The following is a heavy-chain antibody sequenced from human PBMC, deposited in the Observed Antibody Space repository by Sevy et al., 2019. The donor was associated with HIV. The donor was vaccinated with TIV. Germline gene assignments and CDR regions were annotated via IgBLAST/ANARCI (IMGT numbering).Heavy chain of an antibody. D-gene: IGHD1-1*01. CDR2: VWYDGSGK. CDR1: GFSFSSYG. J-gene: IGHJ4*02. Sequence: GGSLRLSCAASGFSFSSYGMHWVRQAPGKGLEWVALVWYDGSGKYYADSVKGRFTISRDNSKNTLYLQMNSLRVEDTAVYYCARDSGLQLFRYWGQGTLVTVSS. CDR3: ARDSGLQLFRY. V-gene: IGHV3-33*01.